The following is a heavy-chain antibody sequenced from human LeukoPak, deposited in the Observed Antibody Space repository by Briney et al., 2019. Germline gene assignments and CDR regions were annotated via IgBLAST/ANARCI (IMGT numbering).Heavy chain of an antibody. J-gene: IGHJ3*01. D-gene: IGHD3-22*01. CDR2: IIPILGIA. Sequence: ASVNVSCKASGGTFSSYAISWVRQAPGQGLEWMGMIIPILGIANYAQKFQGRVTITADKSTSTAYMELSSLRSEDTAVYYCARADTRITMIVGAFDVWGQGTMVTVSS. CDR3: ARADTRITMIVGAFDV. V-gene: IGHV1-69*04. CDR1: GGTFSSYA.